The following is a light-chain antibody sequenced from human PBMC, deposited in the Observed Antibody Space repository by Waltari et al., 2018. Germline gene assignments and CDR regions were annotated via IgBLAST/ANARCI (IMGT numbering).Light chain of an antibody. Sequence: QPVLTQSPSASASLGASVKLTCTLSTGHSDFAIAWHQQQPERGPRYLMKLNSYGSHTKGDEIPDRFSGSSSGAERYLIISSLQSEDEAAYYCQTWGSGIVTFGGGTQLTVL. CDR3: QTWGSGIVT. J-gene: IGLJ2*01. V-gene: IGLV4-69*01. CDR2: LNSYGSH. CDR1: TGHSDFA.